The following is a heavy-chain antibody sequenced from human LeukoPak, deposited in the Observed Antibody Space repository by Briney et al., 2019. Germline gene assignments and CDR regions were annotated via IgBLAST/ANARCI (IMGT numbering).Heavy chain of an antibody. J-gene: IGHJ6*02. D-gene: IGHD3-10*01. CDR3: ATGGGFGELLNPYYYGMDV. CDR2: FDPEDGET. CDR1: GYTLTELS. Sequence: ASVKVSCKVSGYTLTELSTHWVRQAPGKGLEWMGGFDPEDGETIYAQKFQGRVTMTEDTSTDTAYMELSSLRSEDTAVYYCATGGGFGELLNPYYYGMDVWGQGTTVTVSS. V-gene: IGHV1-24*01.